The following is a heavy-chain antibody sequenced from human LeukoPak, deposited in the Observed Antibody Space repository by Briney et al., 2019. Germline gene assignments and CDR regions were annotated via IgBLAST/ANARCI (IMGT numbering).Heavy chain of an antibody. D-gene: IGHD6-19*01. V-gene: IGHV4-39*07. CDR2: IYYSGST. Sequence: PSETLSLTCTVSSGSISSSSYYWGWIRQPPGKGLEWIGSIYYSGSTYYNPSLKSRVTISVDTSKNQFSLKLSSVTAADTAVYYCARSKQSDAFDIWGQGTMVTVSS. J-gene: IGHJ3*02. CDR1: SGSISSSSYY. CDR3: ARSKQSDAFDI.